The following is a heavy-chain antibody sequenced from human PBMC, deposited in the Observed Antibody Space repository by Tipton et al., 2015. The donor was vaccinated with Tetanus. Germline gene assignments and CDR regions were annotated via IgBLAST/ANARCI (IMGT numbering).Heavy chain of an antibody. CDR3: ARDRGDYIYYGMDV. Sequence: QLVQSGAEVKRPGSSVKVSCKASGGTFSSYSITWVRQAPGQGLEWLGWIDPNSGGTVYAQKFQGRVTMTRDTSISTAYMELSSLRSDDTAVYYCARDRGDYIYYGMDVWGPGTTVTVS. D-gene: IGHD3-22*01. J-gene: IGHJ6*02. CDR2: IDPNSGGT. CDR1: GGTFSSYS. V-gene: IGHV1-2*02.